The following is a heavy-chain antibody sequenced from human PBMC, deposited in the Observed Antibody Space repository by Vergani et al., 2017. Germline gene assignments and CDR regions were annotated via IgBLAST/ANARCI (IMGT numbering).Heavy chain of an antibody. CDR2: VSTGTKSQ. CDR3: AREYSSTSGRAFDF. CDR1: GLDFSSYI. V-gene: IGHV3-48*01. J-gene: IGHJ3*01. D-gene: IGHD2-2*01. Sequence: QLVESGGGWVQPGGSLRLSCVVSGLDFSSYIRNWVRQAPGKGLEWVSFVSTGTKSQSYAESVKGRFTISRDSAKNSLYLQMDSLRAEDTAVYYCAREYSSTSGRAFDFLGQGTKATVSS.